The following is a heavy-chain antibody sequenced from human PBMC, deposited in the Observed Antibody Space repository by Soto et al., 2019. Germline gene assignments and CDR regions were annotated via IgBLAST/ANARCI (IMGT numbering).Heavy chain of an antibody. J-gene: IGHJ6*02. V-gene: IGHV6-1*01. D-gene: IGHD6-13*01. CDR1: GDSVSSNSAA. CDR3: ARGQQQLDHYYYGMDV. CDR2: TYYRSKWYN. Sequence: PSQTLXLTCAISGDSVSSNSAAWNWIRQSPSRGLEWLGRTYYRSKWYNDYAVSVKSRITINPDTSKNQFSLQLNSVTPEDTAVYYCARGQQQLDHYYYGMDVWGQGTTVTVSS.